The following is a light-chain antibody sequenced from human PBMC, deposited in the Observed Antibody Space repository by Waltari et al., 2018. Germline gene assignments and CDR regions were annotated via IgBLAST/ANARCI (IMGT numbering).Light chain of an antibody. CDR3: MQAIQTPPT. Sequence: DIVLTQSPLSLPVTPGEPASISCRSSQSLLYTNGYNYLDWYLQTPGQSPQLLIYLGSNRASGVPDRFSGSGSGTDFTLKISRVEAEDVGVYYCMQAIQTPPTFGQGTKVEIK. V-gene: IGKV2-28*01. CDR2: LGS. CDR1: QSLLYTNGYNY. J-gene: IGKJ1*01.